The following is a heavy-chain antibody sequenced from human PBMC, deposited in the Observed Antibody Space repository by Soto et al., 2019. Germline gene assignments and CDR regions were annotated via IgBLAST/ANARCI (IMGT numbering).Heavy chain of an antibody. CDR3: ARGAYRAYYLDH. V-gene: IGHV3-74*01. CDR1: GFSFSTYW. Sequence: EVQLVESGGGLVQPGGSLRLSCAASGFSFSTYWMHWVRQAPGKGLVWVSRIKGDESDTNYADSVKGRFTISRDNAQNTLYLQRSSLRAEDTAIYYCARGAYRAYYLDHWGQGALVTIS. D-gene: IGHD3-10*01. J-gene: IGHJ4*02. CDR2: IKGDESDT.